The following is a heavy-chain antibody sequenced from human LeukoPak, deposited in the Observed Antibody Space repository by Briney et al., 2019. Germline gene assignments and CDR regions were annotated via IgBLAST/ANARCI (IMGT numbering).Heavy chain of an antibody. Sequence: SVKVSCKASGGTFSSYAISWVRQAPGQGLEWMGGIIPVFGTANYAQKFQGRVTITADESTRTAYMEPSSLRSEDTAVYYCARDRVVGLGIDNAFDIWGHGTMVTVSS. CDR1: GGTFSSYA. CDR2: IIPVFGTA. V-gene: IGHV1-69*01. D-gene: IGHD2-15*01. CDR3: ARDRVVGLGIDNAFDI. J-gene: IGHJ3*02.